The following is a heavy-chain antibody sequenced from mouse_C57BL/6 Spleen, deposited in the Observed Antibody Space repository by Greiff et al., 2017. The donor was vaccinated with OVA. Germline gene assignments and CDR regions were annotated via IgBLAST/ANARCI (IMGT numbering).Heavy chain of an antibody. CDR2: IYPRDGDT. J-gene: IGHJ3*01. D-gene: IGHD1-1*02. CDR3: ARDWGGSAWFAY. CDR1: CSAFSSSW. V-gene: IGHV1-82*01. Sequence: VQLQQSGPELVKPGASVKISCKASCSAFSSSWMTWVKQRPGKGLVWLGRIYPRDGDTNYYGKCKGKATLTADKSASTAYMQRSSLTSEDSAVYFCARDWGGSAWFAYWGQGTLVTVSA.